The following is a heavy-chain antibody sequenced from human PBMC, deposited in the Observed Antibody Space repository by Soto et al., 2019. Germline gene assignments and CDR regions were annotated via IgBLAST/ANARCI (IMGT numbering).Heavy chain of an antibody. J-gene: IGHJ4*02. Sequence: EVQLLESGGGLVQPGGSLRLSCAASGFTFSSYAMSWVRQAPGKGLEWVSAISGCGGSTYYADSVKGRFTISRDNSKNTLYLQMNSLRDEDTAVYYCAKGTTDIVVVPAYWGQGTLVTVSS. CDR1: GFTFSSYA. D-gene: IGHD2-2*01. V-gene: IGHV3-23*01. CDR3: AKGTTDIVVVPAY. CDR2: ISGCGGST.